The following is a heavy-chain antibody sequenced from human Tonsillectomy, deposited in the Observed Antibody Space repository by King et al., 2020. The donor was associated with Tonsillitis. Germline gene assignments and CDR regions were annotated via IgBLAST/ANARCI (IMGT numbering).Heavy chain of an antibody. V-gene: IGHV4-38-2*01. CDR3: ARRGYDSSGYYFDF. J-gene: IGHJ4*02. D-gene: IGHD3-22*01. CDR2: IYHNGGS. CDR1: GYSISSGYY. Sequence: QLQESGPGLVKPSETLSLTCAVSGYSISSGYYWGWIRQPPGKGLAWIGTIYHNGGSSYNPSLKSRVTISVETSKNHFSLKLNSVTATDTAVYYCARRGYDSSGYYFDFWGQGTLVTVSS.